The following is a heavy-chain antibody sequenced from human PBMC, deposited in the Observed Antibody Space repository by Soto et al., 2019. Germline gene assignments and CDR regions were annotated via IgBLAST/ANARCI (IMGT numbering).Heavy chain of an antibody. CDR3: AGGGPLVFDY. V-gene: IGHV1-2*02. Sequence: ASVKVSCKASGYTFTGYYMYWVRQAPGQGLEWMGWINPNSGGTNCAQKFQGRVTMTGDTSISTAYMELSRLRSDDTAVYYCAGGGPLVFDYWGQGTLVTVSS. J-gene: IGHJ4*02. CDR1: GYTFTGYY. D-gene: IGHD6-13*01. CDR2: INPNSGGT.